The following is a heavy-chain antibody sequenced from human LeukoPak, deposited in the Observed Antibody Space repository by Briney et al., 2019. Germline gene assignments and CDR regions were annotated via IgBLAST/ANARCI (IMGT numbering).Heavy chain of an antibody. D-gene: IGHD3-22*01. V-gene: IGHV3-15*01. CDR3: ATDFYDST. Sequence: KPGGSLRLSCVASGFTSGVYAMSWVRQAPGKGLEWVGRIRSNSDGGTIDYAAPVKGRFTLSRDDSKTTLYLQMNSLQTEDTAVYYCATDFYDSTWGQGTLVTVSS. J-gene: IGHJ5*02. CDR1: GFTSGVYA. CDR2: IRSNSDGGTI.